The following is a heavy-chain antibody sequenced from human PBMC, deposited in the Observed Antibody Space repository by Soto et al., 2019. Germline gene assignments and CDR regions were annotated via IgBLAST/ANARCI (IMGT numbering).Heavy chain of an antibody. D-gene: IGHD2-21*02. CDR3: VRAAADYYFDL. J-gene: IGHJ4*02. V-gene: IGHV4-30-4*01. Sequence: SETLSLTCRVSGVSISSGDEYWSWVRQPPGKGLEWIGYTHYNGHTYYNPSLQSRLAISMDTSKNQFSLKVTSVTAADTAVYYCVRAAADYYFDLWGQGTPVTVSS. CDR2: THYNGHT. CDR1: GVSISSGDEY.